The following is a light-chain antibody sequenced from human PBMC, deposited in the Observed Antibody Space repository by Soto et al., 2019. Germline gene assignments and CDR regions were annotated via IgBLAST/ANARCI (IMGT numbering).Light chain of an antibody. V-gene: IGLV2-8*01. CDR3: KSYAGSNTYV. J-gene: IGLJ1*01. CDR1: RNDIGAYEF. Sequence: QSVLTQPPSASGSPGQSVTISCTGTRNDIGAYEFVSWYQHHPGKAPKLIIYGVVQRPSGVPDRFSGSKSGNTASLTVSGLQAADEADYYCKSYAGSNTYVFGTGTKVTVL. CDR2: GVV.